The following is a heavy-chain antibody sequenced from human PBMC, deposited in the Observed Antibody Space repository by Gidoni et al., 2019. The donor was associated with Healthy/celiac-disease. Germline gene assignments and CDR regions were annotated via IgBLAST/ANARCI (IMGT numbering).Heavy chain of an antibody. CDR2: ISGSGGST. Sequence: EVQLLESGGGLVQPGGALILSCAASGFTFSSYAMSWVRQAPGKGLEWVSAISGSGGSTYYADSVKGRFTISRDNSKNTLYLQMNSLRAEDTAVYYCAKDMGSGWYFPFDYWGQGTLVTVSS. V-gene: IGHV3-23*01. CDR3: AKDMGSGWYFPFDY. D-gene: IGHD6-19*01. J-gene: IGHJ4*02. CDR1: GFTFSSYA.